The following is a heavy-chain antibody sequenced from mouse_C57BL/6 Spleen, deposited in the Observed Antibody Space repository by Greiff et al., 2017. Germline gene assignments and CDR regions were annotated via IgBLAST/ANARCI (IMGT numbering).Heavy chain of an antibody. J-gene: IGHJ4*01. Sequence: VQLQQSGPELVKPGASVKISCKASGYSFTDYNMNWVKQSNGKSLEWIGVINPNYGTTSYNQKFKGKATLTVDQSSSTAYMQLNSLTSEDSAVYYCARGGRNYEYDGGDAMDYWGQGTSDTVSS. V-gene: IGHV1-39*01. CDR1: GYSFTDYN. CDR3: ARGGRNYEYDGGDAMDY. CDR2: INPNYGTT. D-gene: IGHD2-4*01.